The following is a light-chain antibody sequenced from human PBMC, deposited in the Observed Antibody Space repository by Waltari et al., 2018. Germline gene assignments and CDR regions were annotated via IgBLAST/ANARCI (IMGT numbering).Light chain of an antibody. J-gene: IGLJ1*01. Sequence: QSAMTQPASVPGPPGQSIAISSTGTSRAGGGFNFAPWYQQHPDKAPKLIIYDVSNRPSGVSNRFSGSKSGNTASLTISGLQTEDEADYYCCSYTSSSPYVLGTGTKVTVL. CDR2: DVS. V-gene: IGLV2-14*03. CDR1: SRAGGGFNF. CDR3: CSYTSSSPYV.